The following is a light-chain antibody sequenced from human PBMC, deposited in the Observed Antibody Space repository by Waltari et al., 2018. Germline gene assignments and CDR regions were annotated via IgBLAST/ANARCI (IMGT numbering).Light chain of an antibody. V-gene: IGLV2-14*01. Sequence: QSALTQPASVSGSPGQSITIPCTGTSSDVGGYNYLSWYQHQPGKAPKLIIYEVSNRPSGVSNRFSGSKSGNTASLTISGLQAEDEGDYYCTSYTSSSISHVLFGGGTKLSVL. CDR2: EVS. CDR1: SSDVGGYNY. J-gene: IGLJ2*01. CDR3: TSYTSSSISHVL.